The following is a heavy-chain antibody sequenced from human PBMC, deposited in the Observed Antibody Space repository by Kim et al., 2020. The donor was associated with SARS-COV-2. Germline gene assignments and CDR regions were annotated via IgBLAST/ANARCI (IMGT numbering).Heavy chain of an antibody. CDR3: ARGAIVLRFLEWLFDGMDV. CDR1: GGSISSSSYY. D-gene: IGHD3-3*01. Sequence: SETLSLTCTVSGGSISSSSYYWGWIRQPPGKGLEWIGSIYYSGSTYYNPSLKSRVTISVDTSKNQFSLKLSSVTAADTAVYYCARGAIVLRFLEWLFDGMDVWGQGTTVTVSS. V-gene: IGHV4-39*01. J-gene: IGHJ6*02. CDR2: IYYSGST.